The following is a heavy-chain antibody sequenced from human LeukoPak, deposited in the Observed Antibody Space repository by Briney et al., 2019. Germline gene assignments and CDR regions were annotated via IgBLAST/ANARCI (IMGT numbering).Heavy chain of an antibody. D-gene: IGHD2-2*01. Sequence: PSEPLSPTWTVSGGSIGSYYWSWIRQPPGKGLEWIGYIYYSGSTNYNPSLKSRVTISVETSNNQFSRKLSSVNAADTAVYYCAGGGGVVPAYGMDVCGQGTTVTVSS. J-gene: IGHJ6*02. V-gene: IGHV4-59*08. CDR2: IYYSGST. CDR3: AGGGGVVPAYGMDV. CDR1: GGSIGSYY.